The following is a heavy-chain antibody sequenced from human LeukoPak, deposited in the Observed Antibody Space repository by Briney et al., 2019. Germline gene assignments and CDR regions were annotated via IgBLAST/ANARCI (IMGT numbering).Heavy chain of an antibody. V-gene: IGHV7-4-1*02. Sequence: ASVKVSCKASGYTFTGYYMHWVRQAPGQGLEWMGWINTNTGNPTYAQGFTGRFVFSLDTSVSTAYLQISSLKAEDTAVYYCARAQYSSGCYSFDYWGQGTLVTVSS. D-gene: IGHD6-19*01. CDR2: INTNTGNP. CDR3: ARAQYSSGCYSFDY. CDR1: GYTFTGYY. J-gene: IGHJ4*02.